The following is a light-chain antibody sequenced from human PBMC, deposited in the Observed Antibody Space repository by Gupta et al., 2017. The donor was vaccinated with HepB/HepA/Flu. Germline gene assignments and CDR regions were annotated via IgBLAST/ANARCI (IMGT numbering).Light chain of an antibody. Sequence: QPRSVSGSPGQSVTISCTGTSNDIGNYNYVSWYQQNPGKAPKLIIYDVNKRPSGVPDRFSGSKSGNTASLTISGLQAEDEADYYCCSYAGGYILIFGTGTDVSVL. V-gene: IGLV2-11*01. CDR3: CSYAGGYILI. J-gene: IGLJ1*01. CDR1: SNDIGNYNY. CDR2: DVN.